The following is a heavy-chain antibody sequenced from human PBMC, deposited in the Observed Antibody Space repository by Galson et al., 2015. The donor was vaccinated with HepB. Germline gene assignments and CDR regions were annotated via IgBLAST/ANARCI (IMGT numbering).Heavy chain of an antibody. D-gene: IGHD5-24*01. CDR3: ARVNYTKYGLDV. J-gene: IGHJ6*02. V-gene: IGHV3-21*01. CDR1: GFSFNSYT. CDR2: ISSSSSYA. Sequence: SLRLSCAASGFSFNSYTMNWVRRAPGKGLEWLSSISSSSSYAVKEDSVKGRFNISRDNAQNSLFLLLNSLRPEDTAFYYCARVNYTKYGLDVWGQGATVIVSS.